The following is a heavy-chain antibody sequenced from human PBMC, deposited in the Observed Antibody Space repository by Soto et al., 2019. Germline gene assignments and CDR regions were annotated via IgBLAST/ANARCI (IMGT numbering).Heavy chain of an antibody. D-gene: IGHD5-18*01. CDR2: IYYSGST. V-gene: IGHV4-31*03. J-gene: IGHJ4*02. Sequence: QVELQESGPGLVKPSQTLSLTCTVSGGSISNGGYYWTWIRQHPGKGLEWIGYIYYSGSTYCDPSHRSRVNLSIDTSKNQLSLNLSSVTAADTAVYYCARGSSYGPFEYWGQGTLVTVSS. CDR3: ARGSSYGPFEY. CDR1: GGSISNGGYY.